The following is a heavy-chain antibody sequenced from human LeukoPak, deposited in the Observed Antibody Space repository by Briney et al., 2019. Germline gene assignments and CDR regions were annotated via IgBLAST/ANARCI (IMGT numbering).Heavy chain of an antibody. CDR3: ARDYYDILTGYKDAMVYFDY. D-gene: IGHD3-9*01. CDR1: GFTFTTYW. V-gene: IGHV3-21*01. J-gene: IGHJ4*02. CDR2: ISSSSGYI. Sequence: GGSLRLSCAASGFTFTTYWMSWVRQAPGKGLEWVSSISSSSGYIYYADSVKGRFTISRDNARNSLYLQMNSLRAEDTAVYYCARDYYDILTGYKDAMVYFDYWGQGTLVTVSS.